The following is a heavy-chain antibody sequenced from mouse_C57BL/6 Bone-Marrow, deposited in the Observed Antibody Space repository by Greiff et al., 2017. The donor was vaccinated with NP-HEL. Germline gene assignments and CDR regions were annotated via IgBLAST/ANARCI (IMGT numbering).Heavy chain of an antibody. Sequence: QVQLKESGPGLVAPSQSLSITCTVSGFSLTSYAISWVRQPPGKGLEWLGVIWAGGGTNYNSAPKSRLSISKDNSKSQVFLKMNSLQTDDTARYYCARILWLRRDYYAMDYWGQGTSVTVSS. CDR1: GFSLTSYA. CDR3: ARILWLRRDYYAMDY. J-gene: IGHJ4*01. CDR2: IWAGGGT. D-gene: IGHD2-2*01. V-gene: IGHV2-9-1*01.